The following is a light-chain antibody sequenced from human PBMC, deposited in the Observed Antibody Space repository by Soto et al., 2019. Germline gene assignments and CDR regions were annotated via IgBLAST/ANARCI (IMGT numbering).Light chain of an antibody. Sequence: VMTHSPATLSVSPGGRATLSCTASQSINSNLAWYQQRPGQAPRLLIYGASTRATGIPARFSGSGSGTEFTLTISSLQSEDFAVYYCQQYNNWWTFGQGTKVDIK. CDR3: QQYNNWWT. CDR1: QSINSN. V-gene: IGKV3-15*01. CDR2: GAS. J-gene: IGKJ1*01.